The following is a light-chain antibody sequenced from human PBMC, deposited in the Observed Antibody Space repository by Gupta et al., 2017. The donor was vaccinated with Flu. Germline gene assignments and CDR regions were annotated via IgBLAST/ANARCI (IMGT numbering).Light chain of an antibody. CDR2: RDT. Sequence: SYAVTQPLSLSVALGQTAVITCGGNSIGMRNVHWYQRKPGQAPVLVIYRDTYRPSGIPERFSGSNSENTATLTISGVQAGDEGDYYWQVWDTTTVVFGGGTKLTV. CDR1: SIGMRN. CDR3: QVWDTTTVV. J-gene: IGLJ3*02. V-gene: IGLV3-9*01.